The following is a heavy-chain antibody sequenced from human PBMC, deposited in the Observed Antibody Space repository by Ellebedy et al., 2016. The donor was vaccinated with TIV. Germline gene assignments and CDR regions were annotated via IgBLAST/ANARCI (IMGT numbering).Heavy chain of an antibody. V-gene: IGHV3-49*04. Sequence: PGGSLRLSCSASGFTFGDFTITWVRQAPGKGLEWVGFLRSKAYGGTAEYAASVKGRFTISRDDSKSIAYLQMNSLKTEDTAVYYCTRASFYYDSSDIYYPTPYFDYWGQGTLVTVSS. D-gene: IGHD3-22*01. CDR1: GFTFGDFT. J-gene: IGHJ4*02. CDR3: TRASFYYDSSDIYYPTPYFDY. CDR2: LRSKAYGGTA.